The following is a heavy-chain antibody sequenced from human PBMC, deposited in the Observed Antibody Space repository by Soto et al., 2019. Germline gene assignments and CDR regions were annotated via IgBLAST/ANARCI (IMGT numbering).Heavy chain of an antibody. CDR1: GGSVSSGSYY. CDR3: ARVGCSGGSCYSIDYYYYAMDV. Sequence: QVQLQESGPGLVKPSETLSLTCTVYGGSVSSGSYYWSWIRQPPGKGLEWIGYVYYTGSTNYNPSLKSRVTISIDTSKNQFALKLSSVTAADTAVYYCARVGCSGGSCYSIDYYYYAMDVWGQGTTVTVSS. J-gene: IGHJ6*02. CDR2: VYYTGST. D-gene: IGHD2-15*01. V-gene: IGHV4-61*01.